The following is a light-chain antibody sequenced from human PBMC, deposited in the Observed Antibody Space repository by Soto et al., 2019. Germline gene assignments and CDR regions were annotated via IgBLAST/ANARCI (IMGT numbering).Light chain of an antibody. CDR1: SGDIGSYNR. CDR3: SSKTNLHSGAWF. V-gene: IGLV2-14*01. Sequence: QSALTQPASVSGSPGQSITISCTGTSGDIGSYNRVSWYQQHPGKAPKLIIYEVTDRPSGVSNRFSGSKSGNTASLTISGLQAEEGAEYYRSSKTNLHSGAWFFGTGTKLTVL. J-gene: IGLJ1*01. CDR2: EVT.